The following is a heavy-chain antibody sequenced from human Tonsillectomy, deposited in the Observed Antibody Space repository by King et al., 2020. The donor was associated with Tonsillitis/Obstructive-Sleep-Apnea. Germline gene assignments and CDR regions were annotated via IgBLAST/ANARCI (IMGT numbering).Heavy chain of an antibody. CDR3: ARDPSSWYSNPLDY. CDR1: GGTFSSYA. V-gene: IGHV1-69*01. Sequence: QLVQSGAEVKKPGSSVKVSCKASGGTFSSYAISWVRQAPGQGLDWMGGIIPIFGTANYAQKFQGRGTITADESTSTAYMELSSLRSEDTAVYYCARDPSSWYSNPLDYWGQGTLVTVSS. D-gene: IGHD6-13*01. CDR2: IIPIFGTA. J-gene: IGHJ4*02.